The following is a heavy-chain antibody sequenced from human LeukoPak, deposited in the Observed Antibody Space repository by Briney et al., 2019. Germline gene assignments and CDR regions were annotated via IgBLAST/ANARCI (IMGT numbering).Heavy chain of an antibody. CDR2: FSSGGSA. V-gene: IGHV4-39*07. D-gene: IGHD1-7*01. J-gene: IGHJ4*02. CDR3: ARKQTGTMYDV. CDR1: GGSISSSSYY. Sequence: SETLSLTCIVPGGSISSSSYYWAWIRQSPGKGLEWIVTFSSGGSAYYYPSLTSRVSISKDTSDNQFSLRLYSVTAADTAVYYCARKQTGTMYDVWGQGTQVTVSS.